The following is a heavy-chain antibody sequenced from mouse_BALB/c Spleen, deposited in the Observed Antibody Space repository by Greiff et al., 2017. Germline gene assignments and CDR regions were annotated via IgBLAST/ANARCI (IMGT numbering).Heavy chain of an antibody. Sequence: EVKLMESGGGLVQPGGSLKLSCAASGFTFSSYTMSWVRQTPEKRLEWVAYISNGGGSTYYPDTVKGRFTISRDNAKNTLYLQMSSLKSEDTAMYYCARHSSITTADYFDYWGQGTTLTVSS. CDR3: ARHSSITTADYFDY. CDR2: ISNGGGST. D-gene: IGHD1-2*01. J-gene: IGHJ2*01. CDR1: GFTFSSYT. V-gene: IGHV5-12-2*01.